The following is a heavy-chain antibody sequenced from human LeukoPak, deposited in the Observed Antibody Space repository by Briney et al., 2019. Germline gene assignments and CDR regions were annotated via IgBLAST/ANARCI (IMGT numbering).Heavy chain of an antibody. V-gene: IGHV4-39*02. CDR3: ARDSIAARLFRRRGVGYFDY. CDR1: GGSISSSSYY. J-gene: IGHJ4*02. CDR2: IYYSGST. D-gene: IGHD6-6*01. Sequence: SETLSLTCTVSGGSISSSSYYWGWIRQPPGTGLEWIGSIYYSGSTYYNPSLKSRVTISVDTSKNQFSLKLSSVTAADTAVYYCARDSIAARLFRRRGVGYFDYWGQGTLVTVSS.